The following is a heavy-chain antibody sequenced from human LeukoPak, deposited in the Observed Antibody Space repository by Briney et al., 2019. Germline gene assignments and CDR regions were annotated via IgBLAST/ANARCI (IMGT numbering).Heavy chain of an antibody. J-gene: IGHJ3*02. CDR3: ARQGYCSSTSCYSDAFDI. CDR2: INPNSGGT. D-gene: IGHD2-2*01. Sequence: GASVKVSCKASGYTFTGYYMHWVRQAPGQGLEWMGWINPNSGGTNYAQKFQGRVTMTRDTSISTAYMELSRLRSDDTAVYYCARQGYCSSTSCYSDAFDIWGQGTMVTVSS. CDR1: GYTFTGYY. V-gene: IGHV1-2*02.